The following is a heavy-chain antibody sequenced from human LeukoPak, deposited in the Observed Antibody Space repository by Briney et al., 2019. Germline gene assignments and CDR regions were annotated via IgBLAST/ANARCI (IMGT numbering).Heavy chain of an antibody. Sequence: WASVKVSCKASGYTFTGYYMHWVRQAPGQGLEWMGWINPNSGGTNYVQKFQGRVTMTRDTSISTAYMELSRLRSDDTAVYYCARTDTAMATDAFDIWGQGTMVTVSS. CDR3: ARTDTAMATDAFDI. CDR2: INPNSGGT. V-gene: IGHV1-2*02. D-gene: IGHD5-18*01. J-gene: IGHJ3*02. CDR1: GYTFTGYY.